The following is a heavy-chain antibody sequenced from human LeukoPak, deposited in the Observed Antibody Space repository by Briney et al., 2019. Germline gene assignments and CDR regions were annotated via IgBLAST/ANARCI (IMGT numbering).Heavy chain of an antibody. CDR3: AKGRRGRYFDWLFP. Sequence: GGSLRLSCAASGFTFSSYGMHWVRQAPGKGLEWVAFIRYDGSNKYYADSVKGRFTISRDNSKNTLHLQMNSLRAEDTAVYYCAKGRRGRYFDWLFPWGQGTLVTVSS. J-gene: IGHJ5*02. D-gene: IGHD3-9*01. CDR1: GFTFSSYG. CDR2: IRYDGSNK. V-gene: IGHV3-30*02.